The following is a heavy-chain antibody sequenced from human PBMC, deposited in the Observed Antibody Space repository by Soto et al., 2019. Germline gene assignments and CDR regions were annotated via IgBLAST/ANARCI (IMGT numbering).Heavy chain of an antibody. CDR2: IAGSGGDI. CDR3: AKKYRGTYPFDY. CDR1: AFTFSSYA. J-gene: IGHJ4*02. V-gene: IGHV3-23*01. Sequence: GGSLRLSCAASAFTFSSYAMAWVRQAPGKGLEWVSSIAGSGGDISYADSVKGRFTISRDNSKNTLYLQMDSLRAEDTAIYYCAKKYRGTYPFDYWGQGALVTVSS. D-gene: IGHD1-26*01.